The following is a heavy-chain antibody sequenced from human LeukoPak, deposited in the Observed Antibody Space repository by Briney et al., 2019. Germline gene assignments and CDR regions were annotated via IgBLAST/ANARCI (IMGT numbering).Heavy chain of an antibody. CDR1: GGSFSGYY. D-gene: IGHD5-18*01. CDR2: INHSGST. V-gene: IGHV4-34*01. Sequence: SETLSLTCAVYGGSFSGYYWSWIRQPPGKGLEWIGEINHSGSTNYNPSLKSRVTISVDTSKNQFSLKLSSVTAADTAVYYCARDPQFVAARFNWFDPWGQRTLVTVSS. CDR3: ARDPQFVAARFNWFDP. J-gene: IGHJ5*02.